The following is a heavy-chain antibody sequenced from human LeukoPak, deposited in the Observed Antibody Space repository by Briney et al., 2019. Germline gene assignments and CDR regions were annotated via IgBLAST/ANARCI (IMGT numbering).Heavy chain of an antibody. V-gene: IGHV3-30*18. CDR3: AKGYDYSDSQYYFDY. Sequence: GGSLRLSCAASGFTFSSYGMHWVRQAPGKGLEWVAVISYDGSNKYYADSVKGRFTISRDNSKNTLYLQMNSLRAEDTAVYYCAKGYDYSDSQYYFDYWGQGTLVTVSP. J-gene: IGHJ4*02. CDR1: GFTFSSYG. CDR2: ISYDGSNK. D-gene: IGHD4-11*01.